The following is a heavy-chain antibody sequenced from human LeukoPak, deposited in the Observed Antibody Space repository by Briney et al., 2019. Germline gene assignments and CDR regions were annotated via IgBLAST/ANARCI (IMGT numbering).Heavy chain of an antibody. CDR1: GYSFTSYW. D-gene: IGHD5-24*01. V-gene: IGHV5-51*01. J-gene: IGHJ5*02. Sequence: GESLKISCKGSGYSFTSYWIGWVRQMPGKGLEWMGIIYPGDSDTRYSPSFQGQVTISADKSISTAYLQWSSLKASDTAMYYCARHRVGMATRPHNWFDPWGQGTLVTVSS. CDR2: IYPGDSDT. CDR3: ARHRVGMATRPHNWFDP.